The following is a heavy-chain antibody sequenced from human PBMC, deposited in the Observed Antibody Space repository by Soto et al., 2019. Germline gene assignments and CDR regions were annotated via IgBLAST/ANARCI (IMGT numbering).Heavy chain of an antibody. V-gene: IGHV4-38-2*02. CDR1: GYSINSADY. Sequence: SETLSLTCTVSGYSINSADYWGWIRRPPGEGREWIASICHSVSTFYNPSHRSRVTISIDTSKNQFSLRLTAVTAADTAMYYWARKAYYASVRINVFDSWGQGTLVTVSS. CDR2: ICHSVST. D-gene: IGHD3-10*01. CDR3: ARKAYYASVRINVFDS. J-gene: IGHJ4*02.